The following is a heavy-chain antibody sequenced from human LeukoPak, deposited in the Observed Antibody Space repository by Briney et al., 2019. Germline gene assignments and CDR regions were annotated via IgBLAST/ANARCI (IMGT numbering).Heavy chain of an antibody. CDR2: IHPGRGDT. D-gene: IGHD7-27*01. J-gene: IGHJ4*02. CDR1: GYTFTDHY. CDR3: ARDHNWGPDY. V-gene: IGHV1-2*02. Sequence: GASVTVSCKALGYTFTDHYFHWLRQAPGQGLEWMGWIHPGRGDTNYAQKFQGRISLTRDTSISTAYMELSRLTSDGTAVYYCARDHNWGPDYWGQGTLVSVSS.